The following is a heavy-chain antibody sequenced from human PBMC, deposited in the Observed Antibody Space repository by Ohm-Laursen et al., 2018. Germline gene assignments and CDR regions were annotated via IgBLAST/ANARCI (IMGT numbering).Heavy chain of an antibody. V-gene: IGHV1-69*13. CDR2: IIPIFGRA. D-gene: IGHD4-17*01. CDR1: GGTFSSYA. CDR3: ARQATVPYNWFDH. Sequence: SVKVSCKASGGTFSSYAISWVRQAPGQGLEWMGGIIPIFGRANYAQKFQGRVTITADESTSTAYMELSSLKSEDTAVYYCARQATVPYNWFDHWGQGTLVTVSS. J-gene: IGHJ5*02.